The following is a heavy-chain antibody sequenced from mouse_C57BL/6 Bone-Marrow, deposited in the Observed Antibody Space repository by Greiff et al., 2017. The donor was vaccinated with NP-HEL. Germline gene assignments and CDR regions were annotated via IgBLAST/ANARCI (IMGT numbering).Heavy chain of an antibody. D-gene: IGHD3-2*02. CDR3: ARDRTAAQAYFDY. Sequence: EVKLMESGGGLVKPGGSLKLSCAASGFTFSSYAMSLVRQTPEKRLEWVATISDGGSYTYYPDNVKGRFTISRDNAKNNLYLQMSHLKSEDTAMYYCARDRTAAQAYFDYWGQGTTLTVSS. J-gene: IGHJ2*01. V-gene: IGHV5-4*01. CDR1: GFTFSSYA. CDR2: ISDGGSYT.